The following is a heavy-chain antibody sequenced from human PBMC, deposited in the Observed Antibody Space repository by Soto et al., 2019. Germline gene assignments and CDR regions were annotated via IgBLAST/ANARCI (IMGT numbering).Heavy chain of an antibody. D-gene: IGHD2-2*01. CDR1: GVSISYYY. CDR3: ASLPASQYYHGVDV. V-gene: IGHV4-59*01. J-gene: IGHJ6*02. Sequence: SETLSLTCSVSGVSISYYYLNWSRQPPGKGLEWIVHIYYTGITSYNPSLNSRVTISVYTSKNQISLKLGSVTSAATAVYYRASLPASQYYHGVDVWGQGTTVTVSS. CDR2: IYYTGIT.